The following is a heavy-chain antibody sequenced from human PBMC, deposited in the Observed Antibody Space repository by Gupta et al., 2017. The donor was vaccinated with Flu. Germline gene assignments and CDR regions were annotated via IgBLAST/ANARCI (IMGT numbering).Heavy chain of an antibody. Sequence: QLQLQESGPGLVKPSETLSLTCTVSGGPLRGSSYHWGWVRQPPGKGLEWIGSISYSGSISYKSSSLRSRVSISVDTSNNQFSLKLTSVTAADTAVYYCARHIGVDYYYYGMDVWGQGTTVTVSS. CDR1: GGPLRGSSYH. J-gene: IGHJ6*02. V-gene: IGHV4-39*01. CDR3: ARHIGVDYYYYGMDV. CDR2: ISYSGSI. D-gene: IGHD2-21*01.